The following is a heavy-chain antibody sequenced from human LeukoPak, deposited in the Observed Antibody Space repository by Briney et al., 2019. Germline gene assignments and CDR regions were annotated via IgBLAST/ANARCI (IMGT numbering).Heavy chain of an antibody. Sequence: PSETLSLTCTVSGGSISSYYWSWIRQPPGKGLEWIGYIYYSGSTYYNPSLKSRVTISVDTSKNQFSLKLSSVTAADTAVYYCARGRAAFDSWRQRTMVTVSS. V-gene: IGHV4-59*01. CDR1: GGSISSYY. CDR3: ARGRAAFDS. J-gene: IGHJ3*02. CDR2: IYYSGST.